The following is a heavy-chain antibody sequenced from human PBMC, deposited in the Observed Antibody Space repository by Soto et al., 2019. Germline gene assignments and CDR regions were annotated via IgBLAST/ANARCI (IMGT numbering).Heavy chain of an antibody. CDR2: IIPIFGIT. V-gene: IGHV1-69*01. CDR3: ARDPRSITGTTSAEDFQH. CDR1: GGTFSGYA. Sequence: QAQLMQSGAEVKEPGSSVKVSCKASGGTFSGYAISWVRQAPGPGLEWLGGIIPIFGITNYAQKFQNRLTIAADESSATVYMDLRSLTSEDSAIYYCARDPRSITGTTSAEDFQHWGQGTLVSVS. J-gene: IGHJ1*01. D-gene: IGHD1-1*01.